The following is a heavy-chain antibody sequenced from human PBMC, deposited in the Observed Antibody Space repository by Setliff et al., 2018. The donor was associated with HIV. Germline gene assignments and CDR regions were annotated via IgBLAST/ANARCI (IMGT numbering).Heavy chain of an antibody. CDR3: ARGRVYKGYYDSSSSWGRYYYYHMDV. Sequence: PSETLSLTCAVSGYSISIGYYWGWIRQPPGKGLEWIGNIYHSGSTYYNPSLKSRVTISVDTSKNRFSPKLSSVTAADTAVYYCARGRVYKGYYDSSSSWGRYYYYHMDVWGQGTTVTVSS. D-gene: IGHD3-22*01. V-gene: IGHV4-38-2*01. J-gene: IGHJ6*03. CDR2: IYHSGST. CDR1: GYSISIGYY.